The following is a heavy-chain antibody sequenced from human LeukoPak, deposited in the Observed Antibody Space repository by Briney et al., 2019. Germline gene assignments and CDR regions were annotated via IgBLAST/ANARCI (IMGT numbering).Heavy chain of an antibody. Sequence: SETLSLTCTVSGGSISSYYWSWIRQPPGKGLEWIGYIYYSGSTYYNPSLKSRVTISVDTSKNQFSLKLSSVTAADTAVYYCARFRDPYSSSWYAWFDPWGQGTLVTVSS. CDR1: GGSISSYY. CDR2: IYYSGST. V-gene: IGHV4-59*12. CDR3: ARFRDPYSSSWYAWFDP. J-gene: IGHJ5*02. D-gene: IGHD6-13*01.